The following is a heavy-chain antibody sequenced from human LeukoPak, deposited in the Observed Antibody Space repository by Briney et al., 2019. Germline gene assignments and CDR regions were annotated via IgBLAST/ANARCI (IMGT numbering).Heavy chain of an antibody. J-gene: IGHJ3*02. V-gene: IGHV3-21*01. CDR1: GFTFSSYA. Sequence: GGSLRLSCAASGFTFSSYAMSWVRQAPGKGLEWVSSISSSSSYIYYADSVKGRFTISRDNAKDSLYLQMNSLRAEDTAVYYCARDRIAAAGNRADAFDIWGQGTMVTVSS. CDR2: ISSSSSYI. D-gene: IGHD6-13*01. CDR3: ARDRIAAAGNRADAFDI.